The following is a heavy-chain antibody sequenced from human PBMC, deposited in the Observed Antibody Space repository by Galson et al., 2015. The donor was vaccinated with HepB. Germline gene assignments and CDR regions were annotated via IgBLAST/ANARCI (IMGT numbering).Heavy chain of an antibody. CDR2: ISGNGGST. J-gene: IGHJ5*02. V-gene: IGHV3-23*01. CDR3: AKDQGSLLNWFDP. Sequence: SLRLYCAASGFTFSSHAMSWVRQAPGKGLEWVSAISGNGGSTYYADSVKGRFTISRDNSKNTLYLQMNSLRAEDTAVYYCAKDQGSLLNWFDPWGQGTLVTVSS. CDR1: GFTFSSHA.